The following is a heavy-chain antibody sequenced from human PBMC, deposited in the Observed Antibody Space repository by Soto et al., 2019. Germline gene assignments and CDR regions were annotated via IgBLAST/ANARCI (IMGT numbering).Heavy chain of an antibody. CDR2: IYYSGST. V-gene: IGHV4-39*01. J-gene: IGHJ5*02. CDR3: ARRIAAAVRWFDP. D-gene: IGHD6-13*01. CDR1: GGSINSSSYY. Sequence: SETLSLTCTVSGGSINSSSYYWGWIRQPPGKGLEWIGIIYYSGSTYYNPSLKSRVTISLDTSKNQFSLKLSSVTAADTAVYYCARRIAAAVRWFDPWGQGTLVTVSS.